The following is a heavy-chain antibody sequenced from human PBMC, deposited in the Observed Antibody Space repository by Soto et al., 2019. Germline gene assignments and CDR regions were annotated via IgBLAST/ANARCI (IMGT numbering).Heavy chain of an antibody. J-gene: IGHJ6*02. CDR3: ARDPGDTMVRGVMDYYYYGMDV. Sequence: SETLSLTCTVSGGSISSGGYYWSWIRQHPGKGLEWIGYIYYSGSTYYNPSLKSRVTISVDTSKNQFSLKLSSVTAADTAVYYCARDPGDTMVRGVMDYYYYGMDVWGQGTTVTVSS. CDR2: IYYSGST. V-gene: IGHV4-31*03. CDR1: GGSISSGGYY. D-gene: IGHD3-10*01.